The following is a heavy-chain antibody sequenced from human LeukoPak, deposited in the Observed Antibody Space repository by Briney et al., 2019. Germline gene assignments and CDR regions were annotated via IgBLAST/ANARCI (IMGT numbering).Heavy chain of an antibody. CDR1: GYAITSGGFS. D-gene: IGHD4/OR15-4a*01. V-gene: IGHV4-30-2*01. Sequence: SETLSLTCTVSGYAITSGGFSWNWIRQPPGKGLEWIGCIYDRGPAYYNPSLKSRFTISVDRPKNQFFLNVTSLTAADTAVYYCARVPGGVLDAFDIWGQGTMVTVSS. CDR2: IYDRGPA. CDR3: ARVPGGVLDAFDI. J-gene: IGHJ3*02.